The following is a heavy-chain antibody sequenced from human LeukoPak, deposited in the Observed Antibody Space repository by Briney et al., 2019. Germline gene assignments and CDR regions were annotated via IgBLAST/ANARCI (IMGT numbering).Heavy chain of an antibody. CDR2: ISGSGGST. Sequence: PGGSLRLSCAASGFTFSIYAMSWVRHAPGRGLEWVSAISGSGGSTYYADCVKGRFTISRDNSQNTLYLQMNSLRAEGTAVYYCAKALIEYSSSSADYWGQGTLVTVSS. V-gene: IGHV3-23*01. J-gene: IGHJ4*02. CDR3: AKALIEYSSSSADY. CDR1: GFTFSIYA. D-gene: IGHD6-6*01.